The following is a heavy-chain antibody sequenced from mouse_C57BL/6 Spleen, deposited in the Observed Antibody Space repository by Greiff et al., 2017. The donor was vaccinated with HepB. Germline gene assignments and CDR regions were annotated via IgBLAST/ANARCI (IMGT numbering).Heavy chain of an antibody. V-gene: IGHV8-12*01. D-gene: IGHD1-1*01. Sequence: QVTLKVSGPGILQSSQTLSLTCSFSGFSLSTSGMGVSWIRQPSGKGLEWLAHIYWDDDKRYNPSLKSRLTISKDTSRNQVFLKITSVDTADTATYYCARKKLGYGSSYWYFDVWGTGTTVTVSS. CDR2: IYWDDDK. CDR1: GFSLSTSGMG. CDR3: ARKKLGYGSSYWYFDV. J-gene: IGHJ1*03.